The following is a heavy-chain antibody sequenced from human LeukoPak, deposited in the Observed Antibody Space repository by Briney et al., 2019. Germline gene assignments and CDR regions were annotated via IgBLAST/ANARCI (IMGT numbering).Heavy chain of an antibody. CDR1: GGSISSYY. Sequence: PSETLSLTCTVSGGSISSYYWSWIRQPPGKGLEWIGYIYYSGSTNYNPSLKSRVTISVDTSKNQFSLKLSSVTAADTAVYYCARLYPGYYYYMDVWGKGTTVTISS. CDR2: IYYSGST. D-gene: IGHD2-2*02. V-gene: IGHV4-59*01. CDR3: ARLYPGYYYYMDV. J-gene: IGHJ6*03.